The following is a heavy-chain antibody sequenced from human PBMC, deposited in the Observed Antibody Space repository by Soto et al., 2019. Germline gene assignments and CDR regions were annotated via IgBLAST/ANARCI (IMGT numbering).Heavy chain of an antibody. Sequence: QVQLVESGGGVVQPGRSLRLSCAASGFTFSSYGMHWVRQAPGKGLEWVAVIWYDGSNKYYADSVKGRVTISRDNSKNTLYLQMNSLRAEDTAVYYCARGPRYNSGGYYYYGMDVWGQGTTVTVSS. CDR2: IWYDGSNK. J-gene: IGHJ6*02. D-gene: IGHD6-19*01. CDR3: ARGPRYNSGGYYYYGMDV. CDR1: GFTFSSYG. V-gene: IGHV3-33*01.